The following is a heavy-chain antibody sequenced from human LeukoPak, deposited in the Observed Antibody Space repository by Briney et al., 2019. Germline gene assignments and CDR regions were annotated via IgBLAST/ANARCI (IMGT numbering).Heavy chain of an antibody. CDR3: ARLGWSRTAFDY. D-gene: IGHD2-15*01. J-gene: IGHJ4*02. Sequence: PSETQSLTCAVSGYSISSGYYWGWIRQPPGKGLEWIGSIYHSGSTYYNPSLKSRVTISVDTSKNQFSLKLSSVTAADTAVYYCARLGWSRTAFDYWGQGTLVTVSS. CDR2: IYHSGST. CDR1: GYSISSGYY. V-gene: IGHV4-38-2*01.